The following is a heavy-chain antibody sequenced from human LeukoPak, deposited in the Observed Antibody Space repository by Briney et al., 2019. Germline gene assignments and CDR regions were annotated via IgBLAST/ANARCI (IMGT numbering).Heavy chain of an antibody. CDR3: VVVVEPPDSDGFDV. CDR2: INADGSTA. V-gene: IGHV3-74*01. J-gene: IGHJ3*01. D-gene: IGHD1-14*01. Sequence: PGGSLRLSCAASGFTFSSYAMSWVRQAPGKGLEWVSLINADGSTATYADSVKGRFTISRDNARNTLSPQMNSLTIEDTAVYYCVVVVEPPDSDGFDVWGQGTMITVSS. CDR1: GFTFSSYA.